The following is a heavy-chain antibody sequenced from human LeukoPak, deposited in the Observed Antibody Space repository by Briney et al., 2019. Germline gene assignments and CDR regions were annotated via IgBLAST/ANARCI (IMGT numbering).Heavy chain of an antibody. CDR2: IRYDGSDV. Sequence: GGPLRLSCAASGFTFHNYGIHWVPQAPGKGREWVTFIRYDGSDVDYADSVKGRFTISRDNSKSTLYLQMNSLRPEDTAMYYCAKVRGLAAGSESFDYWGQGTLVTVSS. J-gene: IGHJ4*02. V-gene: IGHV3-30*02. D-gene: IGHD6-13*01. CDR3: AKVRGLAAGSESFDY. CDR1: GFTFHNYG.